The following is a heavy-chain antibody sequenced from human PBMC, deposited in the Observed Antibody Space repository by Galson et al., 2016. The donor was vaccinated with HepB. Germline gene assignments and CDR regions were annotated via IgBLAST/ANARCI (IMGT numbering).Heavy chain of an antibody. CDR1: GGSISSDYY. J-gene: IGHJ6*03. D-gene: IGHD6-19*01. CDR2: IYSSENT. V-gene: IGHV4-39*01. CDR3: ATGIVVAGKYYYYYMDV. Sequence: ETLSLTCIVSGGSISSDYYWGWIRQPPGRGLEWIGSIYSSENTNYNPSLKSRVTISVDTSKNQFSLRLDSVTAADTGVYYCATGIVVAGKYYYYYMDVWGQGTLVTVSS.